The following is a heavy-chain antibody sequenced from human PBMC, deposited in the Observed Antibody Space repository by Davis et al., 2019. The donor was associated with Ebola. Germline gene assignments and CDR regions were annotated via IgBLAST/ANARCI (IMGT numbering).Heavy chain of an antibody. CDR1: GASITTYY. CDR2: MFYTGVA. Sequence: SETLSLTCTVSGASITTYYWSWIRQSPGKGLQWIGYMFYTGVADYNPSLKSRVTILVDTSKNQFSLRLSSVTAADTAVYYCASLVLLWFGELLYYPNWFDPWGQGTLVTVSS. CDR3: ASLVLLWFGELLYYPNWFDP. D-gene: IGHD3-10*01. V-gene: IGHV4-59*01. J-gene: IGHJ5*02.